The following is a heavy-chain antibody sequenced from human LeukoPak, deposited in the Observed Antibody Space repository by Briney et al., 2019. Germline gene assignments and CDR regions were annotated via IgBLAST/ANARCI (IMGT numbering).Heavy chain of an antibody. J-gene: IGHJ6*03. CDR2: VDHTGST. D-gene: IGHD1-1*01. V-gene: IGHV4-59*01. CDR3: ARGRVSSSTWYSTYYYYFYMDV. CDR1: DNSITMYY. Sequence: SETLSLTCSVSDNSITMYYWTWIRQPPGKGLEWIGYVDHTGSTNFNPSLNGRVSISRDTTKNLFSLRLRSVTAADTAVYFCARGRVSSSTWYSTYYYYFYMDVWGKGTTVTVSS.